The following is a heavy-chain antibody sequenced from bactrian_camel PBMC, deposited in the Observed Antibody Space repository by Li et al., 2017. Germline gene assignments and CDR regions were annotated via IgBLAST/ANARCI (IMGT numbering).Heavy chain of an antibody. Sequence: VQLVESGGGPVQTGGSLRLSCATSLNPDSRYCLGWIRQVPGKEREGVALIYSGDHSTYYLDSAKGRFTISHDAAKNSVDLQMNSLKPDDMAVYYCAATGQMLSVAGCRTQGTQVTVS. V-gene: IGHV3S35*01. J-gene: IGHJ4*01. D-gene: IGHD1*01. CDR2: IYSGDHST. CDR1: LNPDSRYC.